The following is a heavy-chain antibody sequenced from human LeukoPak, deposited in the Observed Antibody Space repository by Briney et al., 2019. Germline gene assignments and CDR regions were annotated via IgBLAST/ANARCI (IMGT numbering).Heavy chain of an antibody. J-gene: IGHJ4*02. V-gene: IGHV3-48*03. CDR2: ISSSGSTI. CDR3: AGIAVAGTGY. Sequence: PGGSLRLSCAASGFTFSSYEMNWVRQAPGKGLEWVSYISSSGSTIYYADSVKGRFTISRDNAKNSLYLQMDSLRAEDTAVYYCAGIAVAGTGYWGQGTLVTVSS. D-gene: IGHD6-19*01. CDR1: GFTFSSYE.